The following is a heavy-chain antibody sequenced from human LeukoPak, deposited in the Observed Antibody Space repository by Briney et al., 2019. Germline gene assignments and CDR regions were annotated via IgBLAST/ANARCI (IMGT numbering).Heavy chain of an antibody. D-gene: IGHD6-19*01. CDR3: ARRGQWLAPADY. V-gene: IGHV4-59*01. CDR1: GGSISSYY. J-gene: IGHJ4*02. CDR2: IYYSGST. Sequence: SETLSLTCTVSGGSISSYYWSWIRQPPGKGLEWIGYIYYSGSTNYNPSLKSRVTISVDASKNQFSLKLSSVTAADTAVYYCARRGQWLAPADYWGQGTLVTVSS.